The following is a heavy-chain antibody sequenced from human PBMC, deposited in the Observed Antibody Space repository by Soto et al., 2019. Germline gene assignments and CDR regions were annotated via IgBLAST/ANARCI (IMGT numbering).Heavy chain of an antibody. V-gene: IGHV1-18*01. CDR1: GYTFTRYG. Sequence: QVQLEQSGAEVKKPGASVKVSCKASGYTFTRYGITWVRQAPGQGLEWMGRISTYNGNTNYAQKLQGRFTMTADTPTTTAYIELSSLTADDTAVYSCARATGYRPDRGAFDIWGHWTVVSVSS. CDR3: ARATGYRPDRGAFDI. CDR2: ISTYNGNT. D-gene: IGHD6-13*01. J-gene: IGHJ3*02.